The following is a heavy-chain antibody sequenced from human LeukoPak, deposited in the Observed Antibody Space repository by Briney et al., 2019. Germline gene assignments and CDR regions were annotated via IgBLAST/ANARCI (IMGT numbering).Heavy chain of an antibody. CDR2: TKKTGIET. CDR1: GFTFSNSW. V-gene: IGHV3-7*01. CDR3: AREDGYCSGGNCYSYFDL. Sequence: PGGSLRLSCEASGFTFSNSWMSWVRQAPGKGLEWVAYTKKTGIETYYVDSVKGRFTITRDNIGNSLFLQMNSLRAEDTAVYYCAREDGYCSGGNCYSYFDLWGRGTLVTVSS. D-gene: IGHD2-15*01. J-gene: IGHJ4*02.